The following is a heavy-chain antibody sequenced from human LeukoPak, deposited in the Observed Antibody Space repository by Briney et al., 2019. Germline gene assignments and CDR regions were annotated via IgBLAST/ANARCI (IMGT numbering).Heavy chain of an antibody. CDR3: AKDSSSWFFDY. D-gene: IGHD6-13*01. J-gene: IGHJ4*02. CDR2: ISDSGGST. V-gene: IGHV3-23*01. CDR1: GFTFSSYA. Sequence: TGGSLRLSCAASGFTFSSYAMNWVRQAPGKGLEWVSAISDSGGSTYYADSVKGRFTISRDNSKNTLYLQLNSLRAEDTAVYYCAKDSSSWFFDYWGQGTLVTVSS.